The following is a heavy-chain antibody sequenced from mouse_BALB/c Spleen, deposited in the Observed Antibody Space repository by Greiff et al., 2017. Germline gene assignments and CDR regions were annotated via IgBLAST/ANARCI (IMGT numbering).Heavy chain of an antibody. Sequence: QVQLQQSGAELVRPGASVKLSCKASGYTFTSYWINWVKQRPGQGLEWIGKIYPSDSYTTYNQKFKDKATLTVDKSSSTAYMQLSSPTSEDSAVYYCTRLLRSLYAIDYWGQGTSVTVSA. CDR1: GYTFTSYW. V-gene: IGHV1-69*02. CDR2: IYPSDSYT. D-gene: IGHD1-1*01. J-gene: IGHJ4*01. CDR3: TRLLRSLYAIDY.